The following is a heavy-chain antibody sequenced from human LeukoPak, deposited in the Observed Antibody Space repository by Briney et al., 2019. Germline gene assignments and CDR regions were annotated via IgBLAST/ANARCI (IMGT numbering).Heavy chain of an antibody. CDR1: GFTFSIYS. J-gene: IGHJ4*02. D-gene: IGHD2-2*02. V-gene: IGHV3-48*01. CDR2: ISGSGTTI. CDR3: ARDPGHCSSTSCYTDLRDY. Sequence: GGSLRLSCAASGFTFSIYSMNWVRQAPGKGLEWVSYISGSGTTIYYADSVKGRFTISRDNAKNSLYLQMNSLRAEDTAVYYCARDPGHCSSTSCYTDLRDYWGQGTLVTVSS.